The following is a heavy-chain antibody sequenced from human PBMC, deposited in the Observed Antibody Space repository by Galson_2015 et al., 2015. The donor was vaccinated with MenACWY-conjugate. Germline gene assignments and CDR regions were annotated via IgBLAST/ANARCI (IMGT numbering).Heavy chain of an antibody. D-gene: IGHD2-2*01. CDR2: ISSSSTYI. CDR3: ARDLSYQPLLHFSETPRGAFDI. V-gene: IGHV3-21*01. Sequence: SLRLSCAASGFTFSSYPMNWVRQAPGKGLEWVSSISSSSTYIYYADSVKGRFTISRDHANNSLYLQMNNLRSDGTALYYCARDLSYQPLLHFSETPRGAFDIWGQGTMVTVSS. CDR1: GFTFSSYP. J-gene: IGHJ3*02.